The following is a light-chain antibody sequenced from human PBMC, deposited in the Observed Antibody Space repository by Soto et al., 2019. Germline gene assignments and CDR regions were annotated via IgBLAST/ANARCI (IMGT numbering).Light chain of an antibody. Sequence: QSALTQPPSVSGAPGQRVTISCTGSSSNIGAGYDVHWYQQLPGTAPKLLIYANINRPSGVPDRFSGSKSGTSASLAITGLQAEDEADYFCQSYDISLSGSVFGSGTKVTVL. CDR2: ANI. CDR3: QSYDISLSGSV. V-gene: IGLV1-40*01. CDR1: SSNIGAGYD. J-gene: IGLJ1*01.